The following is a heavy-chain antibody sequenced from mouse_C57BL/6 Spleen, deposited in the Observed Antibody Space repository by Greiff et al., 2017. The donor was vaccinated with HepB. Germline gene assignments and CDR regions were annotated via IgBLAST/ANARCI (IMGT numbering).Heavy chain of an antibody. CDR2: INPGSGGT. CDR3: AREEDGYPMDY. D-gene: IGHD2-3*01. J-gene: IGHJ4*01. CDR1: GYAFTNYL. Sequence: VHLVESGAELVRPGTSVKVSCKASGYAFTNYLIEWVKQRPGQGLEWIGVINPGSGGTKYNEKFKGKATLTADKSSSTAYMQLSSLTSEDSAVYFCAREEDGYPMDYWGQGTSVTVSS. V-gene: IGHV1-54*01.